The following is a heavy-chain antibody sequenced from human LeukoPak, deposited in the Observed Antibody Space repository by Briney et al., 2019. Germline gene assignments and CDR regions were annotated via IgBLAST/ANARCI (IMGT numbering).Heavy chain of an antibody. J-gene: IGHJ6*03. Sequence: ASVKVSCKASGYTFTGYDINWVRQATGQGLEWMGWMNPNSGNTGYAQKFQGRVTMTRNTSISTAYMELSSLRSEDTAVYYCARGIRRLGWSYYMDVWDKGTTVTVSS. CDR1: GYTFTGYD. CDR3: ARGIRRLGWSYYMDV. CDR2: MNPNSGNT. D-gene: IGHD2-15*01. V-gene: IGHV1-8*01.